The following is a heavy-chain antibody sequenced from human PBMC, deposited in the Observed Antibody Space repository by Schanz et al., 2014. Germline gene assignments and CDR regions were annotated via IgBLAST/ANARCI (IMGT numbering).Heavy chain of an antibody. D-gene: IGHD6-13*01. J-gene: IGHJ4*02. V-gene: IGHV3-13*01. CDR1: GFTLSNSD. CDR2: IGYLGDT. CDR3: AREEGWGIAAAGRVDY. Sequence: EVQLVESGGGLVQPGGSLRLSCAASGFTLSNSDMHWVRQGTGKGLEWVSTIGYLGDTYYPDSVKGRFTVSRDSGQNSLYLQMNSLRAGDTAVYYCAREEGWGIAAAGRVDYWGQGTLVTVSS.